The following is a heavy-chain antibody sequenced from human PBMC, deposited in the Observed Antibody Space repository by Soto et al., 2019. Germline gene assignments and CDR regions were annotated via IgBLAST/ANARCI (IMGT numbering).Heavy chain of an antibody. Sequence: PSETLSLTCAVYGGSFSGYYWSWIRQPPGKGLEWIGEINHNGSTNYNPSLKSRVTISVDTSKNQFSLKLSSVTAADTAVYYCASNKREMATIDYWGQGTLVTVSS. J-gene: IGHJ4*02. CDR1: GGSFSGYY. CDR3: ASNKREMATIDY. CDR2: INHNGST. V-gene: IGHV4-34*01. D-gene: IGHD5-12*01.